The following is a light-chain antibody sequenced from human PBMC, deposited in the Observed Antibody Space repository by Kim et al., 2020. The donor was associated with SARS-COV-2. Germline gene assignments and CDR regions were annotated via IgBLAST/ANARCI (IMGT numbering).Light chain of an antibody. CDR3: QQRSNWPPT. CDR2: DAS. V-gene: IGKV3-11*01. CDR1: QSVNSY. J-gene: IGKJ2*01. Sequence: SLSPGERAALSCRASQSVNSYLAWYQQKPGQAPRLLIYDASNRATGSPARFSGSGYGTDFTLTISSLEPEDFAVYYCQQRSNWPPTFGQGTKLEI.